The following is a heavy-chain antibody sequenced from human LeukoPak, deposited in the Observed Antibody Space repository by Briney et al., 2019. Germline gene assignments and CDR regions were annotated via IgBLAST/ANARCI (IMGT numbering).Heavy chain of an antibody. J-gene: IGHJ4*02. CDR2: ISGSGDST. D-gene: IGHD1-26*01. CDR3: AKVYSGSYYYFDY. V-gene: IGHV3-23*01. Sequence: GGSLRLSCAASGFTFSSYAMIWVRQAPGKGLEWVSAISGSGDSTYYADSVKGRFTISRDNSKNTLYLQMNSLRAEDTAVYYCAKVYSGSYYYFDYWGQGTLVTVSS. CDR1: GFTFSSYA.